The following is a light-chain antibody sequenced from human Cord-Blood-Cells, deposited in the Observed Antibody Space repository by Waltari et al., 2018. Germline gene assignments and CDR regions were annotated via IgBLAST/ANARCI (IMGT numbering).Light chain of an antibody. CDR3: MQALQTPIT. V-gene: IGKV2-28*01. CDR1: QSLLHSNGYNY. Sequence: DIVMTQSPLSLPVPPGEPASISCRSSQSLLHSNGYNYLDWYLQKPGQSPHLLIYLGSNRASGVPDRFSGSGSGTDFTLKISRVEAEDVGVYYCMQALQTPITFGPGTKVDIK. J-gene: IGKJ3*01. CDR2: LGS.